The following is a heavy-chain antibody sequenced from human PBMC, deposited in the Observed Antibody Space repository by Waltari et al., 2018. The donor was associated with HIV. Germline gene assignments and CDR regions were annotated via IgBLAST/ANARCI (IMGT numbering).Heavy chain of an antibody. CDR1: GFTFSNFW. D-gene: IGHD4-4*01. CDR2: IKQDGSEK. J-gene: IGHJ6*02. V-gene: IGHV3-7*01. CDR3: ASPSTRAGMDV. Sequence: EVQLVESGGGLVQPGGSLRLSCAASGFTFSNFWMSWVRQAPGKGLEWLANIKQDGSEKYYVDSVKGRFTISRDNAKNSLYLQMNSLRAEDTAVYYCASPSTRAGMDVWGQGTTVTVSS.